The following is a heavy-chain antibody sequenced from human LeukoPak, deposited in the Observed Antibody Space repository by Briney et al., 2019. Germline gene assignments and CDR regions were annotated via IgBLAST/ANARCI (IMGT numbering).Heavy chain of an antibody. CDR2: IYPGDSDT. D-gene: IGHD2-8*01. CDR3: ARPNSVSGGAFDI. J-gene: IGHJ3*02. Sequence: GESLKISCKGSGYSFTSYWIGWVRQMPGKGLEWMGIIYPGDSDTRYSPSFQGQVTISADKSISTVYLQWSSLKASDTAMYYCARPNSVSGGAFDIWGQGTMVTVSS. CDR1: GYSFTSYW. V-gene: IGHV5-51*01.